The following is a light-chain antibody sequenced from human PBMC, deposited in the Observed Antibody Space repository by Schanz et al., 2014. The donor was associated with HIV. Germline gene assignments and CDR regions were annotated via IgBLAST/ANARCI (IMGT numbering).Light chain of an antibody. CDR2: LNSDGSH. Sequence: QLVLTQSPSASASLGASVKLTCTLDSGHRTYAIAWHQQQPEKGPRYLMNLNSDGSHSKGDGIPDRFSGSSSGAERYLTISSLQSEDEADYYCQTWGTGTWVFGGGTKLTVL. CDR1: SGHRTYA. J-gene: IGLJ3*02. CDR3: QTWGTGTWV. V-gene: IGLV4-69*02.